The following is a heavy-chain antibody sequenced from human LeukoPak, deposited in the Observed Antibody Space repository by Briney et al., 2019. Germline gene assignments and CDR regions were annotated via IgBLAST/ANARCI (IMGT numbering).Heavy chain of an antibody. J-gene: IGHJ4*02. CDR2: INPNSGGT. D-gene: IGHD3-22*01. V-gene: IGHV1-2*02. CDR1: GYTFTGYY. CDR3: ARDFGRTYYYDSSGYHTCDY. Sequence: ASVKVSCKASGYTFTGYYMHWVRQAPGQGLEWMGWINPNSGGTNYAQKFQGRVTMTRDTSISTAYMELSRLRSDDTAVYYCARDFGRTYYYDSSGYHTCDYWGQGTLVTVSS.